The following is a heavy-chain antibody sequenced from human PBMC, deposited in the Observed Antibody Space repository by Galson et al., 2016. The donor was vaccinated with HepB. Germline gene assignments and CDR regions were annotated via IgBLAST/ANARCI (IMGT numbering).Heavy chain of an antibody. J-gene: IGHJ4*02. CDR3: GKHGGFDY. CDR2: IPRSRDAT. CDR1: GFSFSNSG. Sequence: SLRLSCAASGFSFSNSGLRWVRQTPGRGPEWLAGIPRSRDATHYADFVKGRFTISRDNSKNTLYLYINNLTAWDTAIDYCGKHGGFDYWGQGTLVTVSS. V-gene: IGHV3-23*01. D-gene: IGHD3-16*01.